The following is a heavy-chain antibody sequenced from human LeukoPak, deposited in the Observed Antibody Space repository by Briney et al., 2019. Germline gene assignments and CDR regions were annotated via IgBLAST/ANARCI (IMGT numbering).Heavy chain of an antibody. CDR3: ARPRFYSNYYDSSGPFDY. V-gene: IGHV4-34*01. CDR1: GGSFSGYY. J-gene: IGHJ4*02. Sequence: ASETLSLTCAVYGGSFSGYYWSWIRQPPGKGLEWIGEINHSGSTNYNPSLKSRVTISVDTSKNQFSLKLSSVTAADTAVYYCARPRFYSNYYDSSGPFDYWGQGTLVTVSS. D-gene: IGHD3-22*01. CDR2: INHSGST.